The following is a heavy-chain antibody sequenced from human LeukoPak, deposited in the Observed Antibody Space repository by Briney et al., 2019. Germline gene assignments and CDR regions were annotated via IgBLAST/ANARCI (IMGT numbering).Heavy chain of an antibody. CDR1: GYTFTGYY. D-gene: IGHD6-19*01. J-gene: IGHJ6*04. CDR3: ARDLSIAVAGIMDV. Sequence: ASVKVSCKASGYTFTGYYMHWVRQAPGQGLEWMGWINPNGGGTNYAQKFQGRVTMTRDTSISTAYMELRSLRSDDTAVYYCARDLSIAVAGIMDVWGKGTTVTISS. CDR2: INPNGGGT. V-gene: IGHV1-2*02.